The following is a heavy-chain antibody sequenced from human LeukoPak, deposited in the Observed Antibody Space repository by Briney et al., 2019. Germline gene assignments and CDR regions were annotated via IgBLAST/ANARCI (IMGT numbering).Heavy chain of an antibody. CDR2: IYYTGST. CDR1: GGSISSYY. CDR3: ARGGNYWPQWWFDP. Sequence: SETLSLTCTVSGGSISSYYWSWIRQPPGKGLEWIGYIYYTGSTSYNPSLKSRVTMSLDASKNQFSLELNSVTPADTAVYYCARGGNYWPQWWFDPWGRGTPVSVSS. J-gene: IGHJ5*02. D-gene: IGHD1-26*01. V-gene: IGHV4-59*01.